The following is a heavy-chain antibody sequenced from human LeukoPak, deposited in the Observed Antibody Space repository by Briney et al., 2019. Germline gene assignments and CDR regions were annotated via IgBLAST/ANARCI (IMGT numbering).Heavy chain of an antibody. CDR1: GFTFSSDA. Sequence: PGGSLRLSCVASGFTFSSDAMHWVRQTPGKGLEWVAVISYDGNEKYQVDSVKGRFTISRDNSKNTLYLQMNSLRVEDTAVYYCARGDRWTAAGNNWFNPWGQGTLVTVSS. V-gene: IGHV3-30-3*01. J-gene: IGHJ5*02. CDR3: ARGDRWTAAGNNWFNP. CDR2: ISYDGNEK. D-gene: IGHD6-13*01.